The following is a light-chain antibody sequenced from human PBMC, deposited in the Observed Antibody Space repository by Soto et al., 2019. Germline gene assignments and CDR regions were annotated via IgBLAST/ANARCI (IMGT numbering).Light chain of an antibody. J-gene: IGKJ5*01. CDR2: DAS. V-gene: IGKV1-33*01. CDR1: QDISNS. Sequence: DIQMTQSPSSPSASVGDRVTISCQSSQDISNSLNWYQQKPGKAPKLLIYDASNLETGGPSRFSGSGSGTDFTFTISSLQPEDIATYYCQHCDSLPLAFGQGTRLEIK. CDR3: QHCDSLPLA.